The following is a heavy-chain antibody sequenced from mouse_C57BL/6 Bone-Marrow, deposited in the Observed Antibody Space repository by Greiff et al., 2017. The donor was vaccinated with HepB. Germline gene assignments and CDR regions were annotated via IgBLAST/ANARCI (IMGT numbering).Heavy chain of an antibody. Sequence: EVQLQESVAELVRPGASVKLSCTASGFNIKNTYMHWVKQRPEQGLEWIGRIDPANGNTKYAPKFQGKATITADTSSNTAYLQLSSLTSEDTAIYYCYTHCYDSGHWYFDVWGTGTTVTVSS. CDR2: IDPANGNT. CDR1: GFNIKNTY. V-gene: IGHV14-3*01. J-gene: IGHJ1*03. CDR3: YTHCYDSGHWYFDV. D-gene: IGHD1-1*01.